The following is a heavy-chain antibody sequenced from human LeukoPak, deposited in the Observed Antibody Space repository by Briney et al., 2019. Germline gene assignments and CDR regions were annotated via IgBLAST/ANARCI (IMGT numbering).Heavy chain of an antibody. V-gene: IGHV4-39*01. CDR1: GVSISSSSDY. J-gene: IGHJ6*02. CDR2: IYHSETT. D-gene: IGHD2/OR15-2a*01. CDR3: ARNDYFGINNGMDV. Sequence: SETLSLTCSVSGVSISSSSDYWGWVRQPPGKGLEWIGSIYHSETTYYNPSLKSRVIISVDTSKNQFSLRLSSVTAADTAVYYCARNDYFGINNGMDVWGQGTTVTVS.